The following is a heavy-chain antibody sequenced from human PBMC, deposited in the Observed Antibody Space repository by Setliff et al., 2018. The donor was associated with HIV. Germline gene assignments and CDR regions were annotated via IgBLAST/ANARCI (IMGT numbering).Heavy chain of an antibody. CDR3: ARVPIVDTDYDYYMDV. Sequence: PGESLKISCKGSGCGFSSHWIAWVRQKPGKGLEWMGINYPGDSDTRYSPSFQGQVPISADQSISTAYLQWSSLKASDTATYYCARVPIVDTDYDYYMDVWGRGTSVTVSS. CDR2: NYPGDSDT. J-gene: IGHJ6*03. D-gene: IGHD1-26*01. CDR1: GCGFSSHW. V-gene: IGHV5-51*01.